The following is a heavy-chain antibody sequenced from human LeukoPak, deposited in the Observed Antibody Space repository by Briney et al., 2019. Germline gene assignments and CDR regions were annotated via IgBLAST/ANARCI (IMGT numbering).Heavy chain of an antibody. CDR3: AGAPYSSRAPRWFDP. V-gene: IGHV1-18*01. D-gene: IGHD6-13*01. CDR2: ISAYNGNT. Sequence: ASVKVSCKASGYTFTSYGISWVRQAPGQGLEWMGWISAYNGNTNYAQKLQGRVTMTTDTSTSTAYMELRSLRSDDTAVYYCAGAPYSSRAPRWFDPWGQGTLVTVSS. CDR1: GYTFTSYG. J-gene: IGHJ5*02.